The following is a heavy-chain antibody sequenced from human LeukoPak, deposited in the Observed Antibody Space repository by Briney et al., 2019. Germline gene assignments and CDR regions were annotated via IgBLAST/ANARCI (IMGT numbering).Heavy chain of an antibody. J-gene: IGHJ6*03. Sequence: SETLSLTCTVSGGSISSYYWSWIRQSPGKGLAWIGYIYASGSTNYNPSLKSRVIISVDMSKNQFSLKLNSVTAADTAVYYCARESDPITGYFYYYMDVWGRGTTVTVSS. CDR3: ARESDPITGYFYYYMDV. V-gene: IGHV4-4*09. D-gene: IGHD3-10*01. CDR2: IYASGST. CDR1: GGSISSYY.